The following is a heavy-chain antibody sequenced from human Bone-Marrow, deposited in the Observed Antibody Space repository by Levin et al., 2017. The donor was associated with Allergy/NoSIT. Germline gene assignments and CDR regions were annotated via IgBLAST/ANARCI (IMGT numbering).Heavy chain of an antibody. CDR3: STRGTNQDGLNY. CDR2: ISYSGDNT. D-gene: IGHD1-1*01. V-gene: IGHV3-23*01. Sequence: PGGSLRLSCAASGIAFSIYGMSWVRQAPGKGLEWVSGISYSGDNTYYADSVKGRFTISRDNSKNTLYLQMNRLRAEDTALYYCSTRGTNQDGLNYWGQGTLVTVSS. CDR1: GIAFSIYG. J-gene: IGHJ4*02.